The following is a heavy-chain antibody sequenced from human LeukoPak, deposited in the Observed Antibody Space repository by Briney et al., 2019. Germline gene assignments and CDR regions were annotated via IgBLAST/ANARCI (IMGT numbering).Heavy chain of an antibody. D-gene: IGHD5-18*01. CDR1: GYSISSGYY. CDR3: PRDGYSYGQHDP. J-gene: IGHJ5*02. CDR2: IYHSGST. V-gene: IGHV4-38-2*02. Sequence: PSETLSLTCTVSGYSISSGYYWGWIRQPPGKGLEWIGSIYHSGSTYYNPSLKSRVTISVDTSENQFSLKLSSVTAADTAVYYCPRDGYSYGQHDPRGQGTLVTVSS.